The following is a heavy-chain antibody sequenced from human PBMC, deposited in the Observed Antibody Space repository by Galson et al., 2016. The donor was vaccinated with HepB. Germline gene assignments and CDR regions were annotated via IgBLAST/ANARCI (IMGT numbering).Heavy chain of an antibody. CDR1: GFTFSTYW. D-gene: IGHD4-17*01. J-gene: IGHJ4*02. V-gene: IGHV3-7*03. CDR2: IKQDGSEK. CDR3: ARDDETYGDPDF. Sequence: SLRLSCAASGFTFSTYWMNRVRQAPGKGLEWVANIKQDGSEKYYVDSVKGRFTISRDNAKKSLFLQMNSLRVEDTAVYYCARDDETYGDPDFWGQGTLVTVSS.